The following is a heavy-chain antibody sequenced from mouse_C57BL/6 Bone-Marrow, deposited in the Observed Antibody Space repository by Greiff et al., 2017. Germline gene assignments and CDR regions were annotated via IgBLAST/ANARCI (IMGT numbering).Heavy chain of an antibody. Sequence: VQLQQSGAELARPGASVKLSCKASGYTFTSFGISWVKQRTGQGLEWIGEIYARSGNTYYNEKFKGKATLTADKATSTAYMELRSLKSEDSAVYFCARSRGPFAYGGQGTLVTVSA. CDR3: ARSRGPFAY. V-gene: IGHV1-81*01. J-gene: IGHJ3*01. CDR1: GYTFTSFG. CDR2: IYARSGNT.